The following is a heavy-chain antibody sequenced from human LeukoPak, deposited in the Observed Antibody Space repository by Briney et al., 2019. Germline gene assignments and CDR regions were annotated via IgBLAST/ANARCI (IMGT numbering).Heavy chain of an antibody. D-gene: IGHD1-1*01. J-gene: IGHJ5*02. CDR1: GGSITSNGYY. CDR2: MYYTGST. Sequence: SETLSLTCTVSGGSITSNGYYWGWIRQSPGKGLEWIGSMYYTGSTSYNPSLKSRVTISVDTSNNQFPLRLSSMTAADPAVYYCARMQWDRRLTASGTDTWFDPWGQGTLVTVSS. CDR3: ARMQWDRRLTASGTDTWFDP. V-gene: IGHV4-39*01.